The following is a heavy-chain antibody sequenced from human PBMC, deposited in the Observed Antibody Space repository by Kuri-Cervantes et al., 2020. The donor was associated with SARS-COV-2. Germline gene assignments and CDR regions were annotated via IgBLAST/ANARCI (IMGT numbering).Heavy chain of an antibody. CDR1: GFTFSSYW. CDR3: AKDALGYCSGGSCYGYYYGMDV. Sequence: GGSLRLSCAASGFTFSSYWMHWVRQVPGEGLVWVSRINSDGTSTSYAGSVKGRFTISRDNAKNTLYLQMNSLRAEDTAVYYCAKDALGYCSGGSCYGYYYGMDVWGQRTTVTVSS. V-gene: IGHV3-74*01. J-gene: IGHJ6*02. CDR2: INSDGTST. D-gene: IGHD2-15*01.